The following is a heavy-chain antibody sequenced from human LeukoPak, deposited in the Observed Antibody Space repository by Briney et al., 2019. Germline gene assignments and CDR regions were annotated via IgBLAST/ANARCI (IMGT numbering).Heavy chain of an antibody. CDR2: INHSGST. Sequence: SETLSLTCAVYGGSFSGYYWSWIRQPPGKGLEWIGEINHSGSTNYNPSLKSRVTMSVDTSKNQFSLKLSSVTAADTAVYYCARDQYYYGSGSLLFDYWGQGTLVTVSS. J-gene: IGHJ4*02. D-gene: IGHD3-10*01. CDR3: ARDQYYYGSGSLLFDY. CDR1: GGSFSGYY. V-gene: IGHV4-34*01.